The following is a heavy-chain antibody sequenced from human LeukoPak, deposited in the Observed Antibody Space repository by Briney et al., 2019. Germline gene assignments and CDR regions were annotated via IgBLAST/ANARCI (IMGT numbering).Heavy chain of an antibody. CDR2: ISYDGSGK. D-gene: IGHD6-19*01. CDR3: AKEISRYSSGWCFDD. Sequence: SGGSLRLSCEASGFTFSAYAMTWVRQAPGKGLEWVAVISYDGSGKYFADSVKGRFTISRDNSKNTLYLQMNSLTAEDTAVYYCAKEISRYSSGWCFDDWGQGTLVTVSS. V-gene: IGHV3-30*18. CDR1: GFTFSAYA. J-gene: IGHJ4*02.